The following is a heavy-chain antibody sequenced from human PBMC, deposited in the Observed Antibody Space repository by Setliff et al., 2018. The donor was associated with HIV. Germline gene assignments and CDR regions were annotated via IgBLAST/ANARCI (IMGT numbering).Heavy chain of an antibody. CDR2: IHHSGNT. J-gene: IGHJ6*02. CDR1: GYSISSGYY. V-gene: IGHV4-38-2*01. D-gene: IGHD3-10*01. CDR3: ARHDITLVRGLV. Sequence: SETLSLTCPVSGYSISSGYYWGWIRQPPARGLEWIGAIHHSGNTYYNPSLKSRVTISVDTSKNLFSLKVNSVTAADTAVYYCARHDITLVRGLVWGQGTTVTVSS.